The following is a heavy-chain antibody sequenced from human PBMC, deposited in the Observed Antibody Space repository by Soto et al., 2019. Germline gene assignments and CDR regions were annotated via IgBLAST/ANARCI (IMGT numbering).Heavy chain of an antibody. CDR1: GGSISSGGYS. J-gene: IGHJ4*02. Sequence: SETLSLTCAVSGGSISSGGYSWSWIRQPPGKGLEWIGYIYHSGSTYYNPSLKSRVTISVDRSKNQFSLKLSSVTAADTAVYYCARAIGWFGELLGGYYFDYWGQGTLVTVLL. CDR2: IYHSGST. V-gene: IGHV4-30-2*01. D-gene: IGHD3-10*01. CDR3: ARAIGWFGELLGGYYFDY.